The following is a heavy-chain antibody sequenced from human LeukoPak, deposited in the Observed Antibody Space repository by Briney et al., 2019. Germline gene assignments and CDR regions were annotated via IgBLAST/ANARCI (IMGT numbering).Heavy chain of an antibody. CDR2: ISAGGGGT. CDR1: GFTVSSNY. Sequence: QSGGSLRLSCAASGFTVSSNYMSWVRQAPGKGLEWVSAISAGGGGTSYADSVKGRFTISRDNSKNTLYLQMNSLRAEDTAVYYCAKALGPYYFDYWGQGTLVTVSS. J-gene: IGHJ4*02. V-gene: IGHV3-23*01. CDR3: AKALGPYYFDY. D-gene: IGHD1-26*01.